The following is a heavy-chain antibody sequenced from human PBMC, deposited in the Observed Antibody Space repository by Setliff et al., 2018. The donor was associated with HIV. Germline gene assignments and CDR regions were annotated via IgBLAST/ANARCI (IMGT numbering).Heavy chain of an antibody. CDR2: IYHSGST. D-gene: IGHD3-3*01. J-gene: IGHJ3*02. CDR1: GGSISSNTYY. CDR3: ARPLTPSYNFWGDAFSI. V-gene: IGHV4-39*01. Sequence: SETLSLTCTVSGGSISSNTYYWGWIRQPPGKGLEWIGSIYHSGSTSHNPSLRSRVTISVDTSKNQFSLKLTSVTGADTAVYYCARPLTPSYNFWGDAFSIWGQGTMVTVSS.